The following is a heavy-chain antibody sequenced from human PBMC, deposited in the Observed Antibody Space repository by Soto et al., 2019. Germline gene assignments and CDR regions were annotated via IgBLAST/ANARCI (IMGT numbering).Heavy chain of an antibody. CDR1: GGSISRGGYY. V-gene: IGHV4-31*03. Sequence: LSRTCTVSGGSISRGGYYWNWIRQHPGKGLEWIGYIFHTGSTNYNPPLKSRVIISVNTSKNQFSLKLTSVTAADTAVYYCARAVPGYYYGMDVWGQGTTVTVSS. CDR3: ARAVPGYYYGMDV. CDR2: IFHTGST. J-gene: IGHJ6*02.